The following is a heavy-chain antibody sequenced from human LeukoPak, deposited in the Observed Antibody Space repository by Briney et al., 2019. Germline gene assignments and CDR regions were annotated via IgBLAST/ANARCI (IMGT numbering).Heavy chain of an antibody. CDR2: IWYDGSNK. D-gene: IGHD3-3*01. CDR3: ARPVYDLSNYFEY. V-gene: IGHV3-33*01. CDR1: GFTFGHYV. J-gene: IGHJ4*02. Sequence: GRSLRLSYAASGFTFGHYVMHWVRQTPDKGLEWVALIWYDGSNKYYAASVQGRFTISRDNSKNTLYLQMNSLRADDTAVYYCARPVYDLSNYFEYWGQGTPVTVSS.